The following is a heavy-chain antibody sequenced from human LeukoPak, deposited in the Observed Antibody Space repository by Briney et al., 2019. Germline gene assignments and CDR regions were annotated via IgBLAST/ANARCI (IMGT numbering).Heavy chain of an antibody. CDR1: GFTFSSYE. CDR3: ARGLGYSGYDFGIVDY. V-gene: IGHV3-21*01. CDR2: ISSSSSYI. Sequence: GGSLRLSCAASGFTFSSYEMNWVRQAPGKGLEWVSSISSSSSYIYYADSVKGRFTISRDNAKNSLYLQMNSLRAEDTAVYYCARGLGYSGYDFGIVDYWGQGTLVTVSS. D-gene: IGHD5-12*01. J-gene: IGHJ4*02.